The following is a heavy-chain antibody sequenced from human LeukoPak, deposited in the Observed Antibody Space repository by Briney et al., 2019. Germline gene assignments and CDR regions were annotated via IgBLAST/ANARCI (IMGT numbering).Heavy chain of an antibody. D-gene: IGHD3-3*01. V-gene: IGHV4-59*01. CDR1: GGSISSYY. J-gene: IGHJ4*02. Sequence: SETLSLTCTVSGGSISSYYWSWIRQPPGKGLEWIGYIYYSGSTNYNPFLKSQVTISVDTSKNQFSLKLSSVTAADTAVYYCARVAIFVSYFDYWGQGTLVTVSS. CDR3: ARVAIFVSYFDY. CDR2: IYYSGST.